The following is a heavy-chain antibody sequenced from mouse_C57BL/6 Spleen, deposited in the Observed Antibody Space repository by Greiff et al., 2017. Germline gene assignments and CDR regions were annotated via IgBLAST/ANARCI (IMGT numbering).Heavy chain of an antibody. CDR2: IYPGDGDT. CDR1: GYAFSSYW. J-gene: IGHJ4*01. D-gene: IGHD2-5*01. V-gene: IGHV1-80*01. CDR3: ARVNYSIYYTMDY. Sequence: VQLQESGAELVKPGASVKISCKASGYAFSSYWMNWVKQRPGKGLEWIGQIYPGDGDTNYNGKFKGKATLTADKSSSTAYMQLSSLTSEDSAVYFCARVNYSIYYTMDYWGQGTSVTVSS.